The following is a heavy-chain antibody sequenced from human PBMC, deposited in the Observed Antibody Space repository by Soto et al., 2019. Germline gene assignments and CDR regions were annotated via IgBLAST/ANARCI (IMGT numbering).Heavy chain of an antibody. CDR1: GGSISSSSYY. CDR3: ARQGGAVAALRPTASRNYYYYMDV. CDR2: IYYSGST. V-gene: IGHV4-39*01. J-gene: IGHJ6*03. Sequence: SETLSLTCTVSGGSISSSSYYWGWIRQPPGKGLEWIGSIYYSGSTYYNPSLKSRVTISVDTSKNQFSLKLSSVTAADTAVYYCARQGGAVAALRPTASRNYYYYMDVWGKGTTVTVSS. D-gene: IGHD6-19*01.